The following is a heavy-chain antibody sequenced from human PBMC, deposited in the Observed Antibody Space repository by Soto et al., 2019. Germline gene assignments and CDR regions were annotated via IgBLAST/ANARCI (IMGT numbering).Heavy chain of an antibody. Sequence: QLQLQESGPGLVKPSETLSLTCTVSGGSISSSSYYWGWIRQPPGKGLEWIGRIYYSGSTYYNPYHEDRVTILVDTSNNQCSPKLSSVTAADTTVYYSARVRRGGHASLRYYYGIDVWGQGTTVTVSS. CDR1: GGSISSSSYY. CDR2: IYYSGST. J-gene: IGHJ6*02. D-gene: IGHD5-12*01. CDR3: ARVRRGGHASLRYYYGIDV. V-gene: IGHV4-39*01.